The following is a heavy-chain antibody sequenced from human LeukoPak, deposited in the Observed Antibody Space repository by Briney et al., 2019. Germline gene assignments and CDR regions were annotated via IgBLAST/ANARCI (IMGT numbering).Heavy chain of an antibody. D-gene: IGHD2-2*01. J-gene: IGHJ1*01. V-gene: IGHV4-39*01. CDR2: KYYSGST. CDR3: ARHGGHCTSTSCLEYFQH. Sequence: PGGSLRLSCAASGFTVSSNYMSWIRQPPGKGLEWIGSKYYSGSTFYKPSLKSRVTMSVDTSKNQFSLKLSSVTAADTAVYYCARHGGHCTSTSCLEYFQHWGQGTLVTVSS. CDR1: GFTVSSNY.